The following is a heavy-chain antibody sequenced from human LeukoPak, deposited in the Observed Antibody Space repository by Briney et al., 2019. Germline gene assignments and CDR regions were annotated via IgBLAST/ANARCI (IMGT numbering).Heavy chain of an antibody. CDR2: INPSGGST. D-gene: IGHD3-3*01. Sequence: GASVKASCKASGYTFPSYYMHWVRQAPGQGLEWMGIINPSGGSTSYAQKFQGRVTMTRDTSTSTVYMELSSLRSEDTAVYYCARDQADNDFWSGYYDYWGQGTLVTVSS. CDR1: GYTFPSYY. J-gene: IGHJ4*02. CDR3: ARDQADNDFWSGYYDY. V-gene: IGHV1-46*01.